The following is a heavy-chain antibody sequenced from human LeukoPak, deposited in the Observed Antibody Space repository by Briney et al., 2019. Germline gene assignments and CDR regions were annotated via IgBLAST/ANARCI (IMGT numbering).Heavy chain of an antibody. D-gene: IGHD6-13*01. Sequence: SQTLSLTCTVSGGSISSGNYYWSWIRQPPGKGLEWIGYIYYSGSTNYNPSLKSRVTISVDTSKNQFSLKLSSVTAADTAVYYCAVERSPGYSSSWYGSGAFDIWGQGTMVTVSS. CDR2: IYYSGST. CDR1: GGSISSGNYY. CDR3: AVERSPGYSSSWYGSGAFDI. V-gene: IGHV4-61*01. J-gene: IGHJ3*02.